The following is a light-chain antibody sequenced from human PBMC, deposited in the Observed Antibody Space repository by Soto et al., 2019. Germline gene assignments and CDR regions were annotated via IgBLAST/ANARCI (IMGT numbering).Light chain of an antibody. CDR2: DAS. V-gene: IGKV1-5*01. CDR3: QQSDTYPLT. Sequence: DIQMTQSPSTLSASVGDRVTITCRASQSIGTWLAWYQHRPGKAPSLLIYDASTLRSGVPPRFSGSGSGTEFTLTISSLQADDFATYYCQQSDTYPLTFGQGTRLDIK. J-gene: IGKJ5*01. CDR1: QSIGTW.